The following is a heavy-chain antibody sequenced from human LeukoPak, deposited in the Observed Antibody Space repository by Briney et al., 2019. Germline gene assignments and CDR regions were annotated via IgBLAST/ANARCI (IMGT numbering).Heavy chain of an antibody. Sequence: ASVKVSCKASGYTFTGYHLHWVRQAPGQGLEWMGWIDPNTGGTKYTQKFQGRVTMTRDTSFSTAYMELSRLTSDDTAVYYCARDCSITEKYSGSYFPDSWGQGTLVTVSP. CDR1: GYTFTGYH. J-gene: IGHJ4*02. D-gene: IGHD1-26*01. CDR2: IDPNTGGT. CDR3: ARDCSITEKYSGSYFPDS. V-gene: IGHV1-2*02.